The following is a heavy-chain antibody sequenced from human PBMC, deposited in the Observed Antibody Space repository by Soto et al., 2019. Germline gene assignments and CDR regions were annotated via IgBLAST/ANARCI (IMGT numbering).Heavy chain of an antibody. CDR2: ISSSSSTI. V-gene: IGHV3-48*02. CDR1: GFTFSRYS. CDR3: ARDLIEPLYYYYGMDV. Sequence: EVQLVESGGGLVQPGGSLRLSCAASGFTFSRYSMNWVRQAPGKGLEWVSYISSSSSTIYYADSVKGRFTISRDNAKNSLYLQLSSLRDEDTAVYYCARDLIEPLYYYYGMDVWGQGTTVTVSS. J-gene: IGHJ6*02.